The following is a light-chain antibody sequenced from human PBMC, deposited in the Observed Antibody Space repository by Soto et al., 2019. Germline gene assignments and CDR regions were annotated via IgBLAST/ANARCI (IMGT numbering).Light chain of an antibody. CDR1: QSVSGN. CDR2: DAS. J-gene: IGKJ5*01. CDR3: QQFHNWPPIT. Sequence: EIVMTQSPATLSVTPGERATLSCRASQSVSGNLAWYQQKPGQAPRLLIYDASTRATGIPARFSGSGSGTEFTLTISSLQSEDFAVYYCQQFHNWPPITFGQGTRLEIK. V-gene: IGKV3-15*01.